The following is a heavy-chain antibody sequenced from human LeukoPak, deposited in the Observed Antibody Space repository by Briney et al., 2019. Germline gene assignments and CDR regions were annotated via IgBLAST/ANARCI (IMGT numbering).Heavy chain of an antibody. V-gene: IGHV3-74*01. CDR2: INVGGGSS. CDR3: LRLWVGIATISD. Sequence: PGGSLRLSCAASGFTFNKNWMQWVRQAPEKGLLWVSRINVGGGSSNYADSVKARFTISRDNAKNTRYLQMNSLRAEDMAVYYCLRLWVGIATISDWGEGTLVTVSS. D-gene: IGHD5-24*01. J-gene: IGHJ4*02. CDR1: GFTFNKNW.